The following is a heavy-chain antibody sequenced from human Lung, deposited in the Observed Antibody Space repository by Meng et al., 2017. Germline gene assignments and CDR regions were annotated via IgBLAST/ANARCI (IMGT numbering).Heavy chain of an antibody. Sequence: QVNTHQEGAGLVKPSEPLSLTCAVYGGSFSGYYWSWIRQPPGKGLEWIGEIIDSGSTNYNPSLKSRVTISVDTSKNQFSLRVTSVTAADRAVYYCVRRTYSSGWYFDYWGQGTLVTVSS. CDR2: IIDSGST. J-gene: IGHJ4*02. V-gene: IGHV4-34*12. CDR3: VRRTYSSGWYFDY. CDR1: GGSFSGYY. D-gene: IGHD6-19*01.